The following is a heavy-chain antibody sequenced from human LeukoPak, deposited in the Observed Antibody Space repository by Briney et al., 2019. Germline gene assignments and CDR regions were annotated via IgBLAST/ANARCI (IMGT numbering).Heavy chain of an antibody. Sequence: SETLSLTCAVYGGSFSGYYWSWIRQPPGKGLEWIGEINHSGSTNYNPSLKSRVTISVDTSKNQFSLKLSSVTAADTAVYYCARQTGYCSSTSCYPNWFDPWGQGTLVTVSS. CDR2: INHSGST. J-gene: IGHJ5*02. V-gene: IGHV4-34*01. CDR3: ARQTGYCSSTSCYPNWFDP. CDR1: GGSFSGYY. D-gene: IGHD2-2*01.